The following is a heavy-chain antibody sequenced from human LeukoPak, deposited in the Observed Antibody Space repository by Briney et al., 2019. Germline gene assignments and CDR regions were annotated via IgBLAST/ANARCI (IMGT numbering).Heavy chain of an antibody. D-gene: IGHD3-3*01. CDR1: GGTFSSYA. J-gene: IGHJ6*03. CDR2: ILPIFGTA. Sequence: ASVKVSCKASGGTFSSYAISWVRQAPGQGLEWMGGILPIFGTANYAQKFQGRVTITTDESTSTAYMELSSLRSEDTAVYYCASKSTYDFWSGPTGYYYYYMDVWGKGTTVTVSS. CDR3: ASKSTYDFWSGPTGYYYYYMDV. V-gene: IGHV1-69*05.